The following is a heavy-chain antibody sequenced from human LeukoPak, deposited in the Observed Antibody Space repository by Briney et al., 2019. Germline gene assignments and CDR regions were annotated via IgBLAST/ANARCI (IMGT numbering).Heavy chain of an antibody. V-gene: IGHV1-2*02. J-gene: IGHJ5*02. CDR3: ARDSGGGNCFDP. CDR1: GYTFTGYY. Sequence: ASVKVSCKASGYTFTGYYMHWVRQAPGQGLEWMGWINPNSGGTNYAQKFQGRVTMTRDTSISTAYMELSRLRSDDTAVYYCARDSGGGNCFDPWGQGTLVTVSS. D-gene: IGHD3-16*01. CDR2: INPNSGGT.